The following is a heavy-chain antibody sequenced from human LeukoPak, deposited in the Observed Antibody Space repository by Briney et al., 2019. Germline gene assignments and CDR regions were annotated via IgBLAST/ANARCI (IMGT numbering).Heavy chain of an antibody. V-gene: IGHV3-13*01. CDR3: AKARYCSGGSCFPQLTPDY. Sequence: AGGSLRLSCAASGFTFSTYDMHWVRQATGKGLEWVSAIDTAGDTYYPGSVKGRFSISRENAKNSLYLQMNSLRAGDTAVYYCAKARYCSGGSCFPQLTPDYWGQGTLVTVSS. D-gene: IGHD2-15*01. CDR2: IDTAGDT. CDR1: GFTFSTYD. J-gene: IGHJ4*02.